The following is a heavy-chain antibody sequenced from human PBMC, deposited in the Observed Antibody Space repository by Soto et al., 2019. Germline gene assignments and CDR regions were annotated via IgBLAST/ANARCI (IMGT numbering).Heavy chain of an antibody. CDR1: GGTFSSYA. CDR2: IIPIFGTA. CDR3: ARRTSSGGTGNWFDP. J-gene: IGHJ5*02. V-gene: IGHV1-69*13. Sequence: SVKVSGKASGGTFSSYAISWVRQAPGQGLEWMGGIIPIFGTANYAQKFQGRVTITADESTSTAYMELSSLRSEDTAVYYCARRTSSGGTGNWFDPWGQGTLVTVSS. D-gene: IGHD6-19*01.